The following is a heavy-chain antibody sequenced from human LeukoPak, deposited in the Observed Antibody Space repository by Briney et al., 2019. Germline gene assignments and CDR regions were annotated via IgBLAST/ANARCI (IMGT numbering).Heavy chain of an antibody. Sequence: GGSLRLSCAASGFTFSRYAMSWVRQAPGKGLEWVSAISGSGGSTYYADSVEGRFTISRDNSKNTLYLQMNSLRAEDTAIYYCAKDVAYYYDTSSYYYFDYWGQGTLVTVSS. CDR2: ISGSGGST. J-gene: IGHJ4*02. D-gene: IGHD3-22*01. V-gene: IGHV3-23*01. CDR3: AKDVAYYYDTSSYYYFDY. CDR1: GFTFSRYA.